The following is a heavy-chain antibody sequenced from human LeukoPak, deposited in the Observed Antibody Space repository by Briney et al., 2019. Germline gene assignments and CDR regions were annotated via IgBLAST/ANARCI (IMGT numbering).Heavy chain of an antibody. J-gene: IGHJ4*02. CDR2: IYTSGST. V-gene: IGHV4-4*07. Sequence: SETLSLTCTVSGGSISSYYWSWIRQPAGKGLEWIGRIYTSGSTNYNPSLKSRVTMSVDTSKNQFSLKLSSVTAADTAVYYCARSLSAGVVPAAIDYWGQGTLVTVSS. CDR3: ARSLSAGVVPAAIDY. CDR1: GGSISSYY. D-gene: IGHD2-2*01.